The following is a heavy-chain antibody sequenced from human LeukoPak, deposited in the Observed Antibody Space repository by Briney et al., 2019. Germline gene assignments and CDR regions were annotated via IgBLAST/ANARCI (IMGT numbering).Heavy chain of an antibody. D-gene: IGHD3-22*01. Sequence: GGSLRLSCAASGFTFSSYWMSWVRQAPGKGLEWVANIKQDGSEKNYVDSVKGRFTISRDNAKKSLYSQMNSLRAEDTAVYYCARDFSEYYYDSSGYFDYWGQGTLVTVSS. CDR3: ARDFSEYYYDSSGYFDY. CDR2: IKQDGSEK. V-gene: IGHV3-7*01. CDR1: GFTFSSYW. J-gene: IGHJ4*02.